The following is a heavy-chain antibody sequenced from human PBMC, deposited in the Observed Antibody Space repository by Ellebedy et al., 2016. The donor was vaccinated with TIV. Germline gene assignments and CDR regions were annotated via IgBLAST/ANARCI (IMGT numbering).Heavy chain of an antibody. CDR1: GFTFSGYW. D-gene: IGHD2-2*01. V-gene: IGHV3-7*03. J-gene: IGHJ4*02. CDR3: ARAGGRHSTGSGFY. CDR2: IKEAGSEA. Sequence: PGGSLRLSCAASGFTFSGYWMSWVRQAPGKGLEWVAHIKEAGSEAYYVDSVKGRFTISRDNAKNSLYLQMSNLRAEDTAVFYCARAGGRHSTGSGFYWGQGTRVTVST.